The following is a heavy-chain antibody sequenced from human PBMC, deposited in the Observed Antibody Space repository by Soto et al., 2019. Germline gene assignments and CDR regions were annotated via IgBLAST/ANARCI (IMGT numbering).Heavy chain of an antibody. CDR2: FTRSGNT. J-gene: IGHJ4*02. Sequence: EVQLLESAGGLEQPGGSLRLSCAASGFTFSNYAMSWVRQAPGKGLEWVSTFTRSGNTYYADSVKGRFTISRDNSKNTLYLQMDSLRAEDTDVYYCAREFAPGSPNYDYWGLGTLVTVSS. CDR3: AREFAPGSPNYDY. CDR1: GFTFSNYA. V-gene: IGHV3-23*01. D-gene: IGHD1-26*01.